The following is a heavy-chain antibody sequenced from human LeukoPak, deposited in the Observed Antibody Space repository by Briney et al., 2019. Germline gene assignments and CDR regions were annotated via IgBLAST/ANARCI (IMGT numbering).Heavy chain of an antibody. Sequence: PSETLSLTCTVSGGSSSGYYWSWIRQPPGKALEMVGYIHYGGNTSYNPSLKSRITISVDTSKNQFSLKLSSVTAADTAVYYCARASYYYDSSGYTYYYGMDVWGQGTTVTVSS. CDR1: GGSSSGYY. CDR2: IHYGGNT. V-gene: IGHV4-59*01. CDR3: ARASYYYDSSGYTYYYGMDV. D-gene: IGHD3-22*01. J-gene: IGHJ6*02.